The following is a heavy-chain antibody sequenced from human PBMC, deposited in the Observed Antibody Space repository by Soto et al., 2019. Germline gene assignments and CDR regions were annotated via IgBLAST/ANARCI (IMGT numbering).Heavy chain of an antibody. Sequence: GVSVKVSCKASGGSFSTLGINWVRQAPGQGLEWMGGIIPLFGKARYAETSQGRVTITADTSTGTAYMEVSSLRSDDTAVFYCATAHNSGWYFFDYWGPGTLVTVSS. J-gene: IGHJ4*02. CDR3: ATAHNSGWYFFDY. CDR1: GGSFSTLG. CDR2: IIPLFGKA. V-gene: IGHV1-69*06. D-gene: IGHD6-19*01.